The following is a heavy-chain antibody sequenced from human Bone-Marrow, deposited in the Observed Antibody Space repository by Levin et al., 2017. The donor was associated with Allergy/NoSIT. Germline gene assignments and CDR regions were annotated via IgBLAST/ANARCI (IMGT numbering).Heavy chain of an antibody. J-gene: IGHJ3*02. V-gene: IGHV3-74*01. D-gene: IGHD1-26*01. Sequence: PSETLSLTCAASGFSLSSWWMHWVRQAPGKDLVWVSRISTDGTVTHYVDSVAGRFTISRDNAKNTLYLQMNSLRAEDTAIYYCTRDSRGLAFDIWGQGTMVTVSS. CDR2: ISTDGTVT. CDR3: TRDSRGLAFDI. CDR1: GFSLSSWW.